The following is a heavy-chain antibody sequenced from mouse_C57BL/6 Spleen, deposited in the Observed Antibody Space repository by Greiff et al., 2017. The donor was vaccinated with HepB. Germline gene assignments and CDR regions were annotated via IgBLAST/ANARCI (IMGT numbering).Heavy chain of an antibody. CDR3: ASYYGSSYPWFAY. V-gene: IGHV1-26*01. J-gene: IGHJ3*01. CDR2: INPNNGGT. CDR1: GYTFTDYY. Sequence: EVQLQQSGPELVKPGASVKISCKASGYTFTDYYMNWVKQSHGKSLEWIGDINPNNGGTSYNQKFKGKATLTVDKSSSTAYMELRSLTSEDSAVYYCASYYGSSYPWFAYWDQGTLVTVSA. D-gene: IGHD1-1*01.